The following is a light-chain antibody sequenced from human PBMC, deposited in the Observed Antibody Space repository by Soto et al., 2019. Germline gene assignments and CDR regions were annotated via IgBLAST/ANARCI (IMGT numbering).Light chain of an antibody. V-gene: IGLV2-14*01. CDR3: SSYATNRDVL. CDR1: SSDVGGYNY. Sequence: QSGLTQPPSASGSPGQSVTISCTGTSSDVGGYNYVSWYQQHPGKAPKLMISEVSDRPSGVSNRFSGSKSGNTASLTISGLQAEDEADYYCSSYATNRDVLFGGGTQLTVL. CDR2: EVS. J-gene: IGLJ2*01.